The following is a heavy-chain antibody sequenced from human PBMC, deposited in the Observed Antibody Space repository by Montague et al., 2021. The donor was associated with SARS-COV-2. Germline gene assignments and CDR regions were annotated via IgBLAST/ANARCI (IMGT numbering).Heavy chain of an antibody. CDR2: VHYSESS. CDR3: ARAQNTCFIANCVNYFDV. Sequence: SETLSLTCEVSGDSISSYYWSWIRQSPGKGMELIGYVHYSESSKYTPSLKTRVTLSLDTPKNHFSLTLRSVTAADTAIYYCARAQNTCFIANCVNYFDVWGLGALVTVSS. J-gene: IGHJ4*02. D-gene: IGHD1-1*01. CDR1: GDSISSYY. V-gene: IGHV4-59*01.